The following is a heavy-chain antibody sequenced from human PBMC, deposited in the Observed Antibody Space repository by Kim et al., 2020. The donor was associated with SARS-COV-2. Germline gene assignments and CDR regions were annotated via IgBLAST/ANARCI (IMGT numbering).Heavy chain of an antibody. CDR1: GGSFSGYY. CDR2: INHSGST. V-gene: IGHV4-34*01. Sequence: SETLSLTCAVYGGSFSGYYWSWIRQPPGKGLEWIGEINHSGSTNYNPSLKSRVTISVDTSKNQFSLKLSSVTAADTAVYYCASWRTSQPEVGATTGFDYWGQGTLVTVSS. D-gene: IGHD1-26*01. J-gene: IGHJ4*02. CDR3: ASWRTSQPEVGATTGFDY.